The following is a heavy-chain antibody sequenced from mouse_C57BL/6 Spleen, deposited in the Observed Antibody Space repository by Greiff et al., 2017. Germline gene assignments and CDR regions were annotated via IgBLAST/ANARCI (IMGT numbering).Heavy chain of an antibody. CDR1: GYTFTSYW. CDR2: IHPSDSDT. D-gene: IGHD1-1*01. Sequence: QVQLQQPGAELVKPGASVKVSCKASGYTFTSYWMHWVKQRPGQGLEWIGRIHPSDSDTNYNQKFKGKATLTVDKSSSTAYMQLSSLTSEDSAVYYCATNYDSEAMDYWGQGTSVTVSS. V-gene: IGHV1-74*01. CDR3: ATNYDSEAMDY. J-gene: IGHJ4*01.